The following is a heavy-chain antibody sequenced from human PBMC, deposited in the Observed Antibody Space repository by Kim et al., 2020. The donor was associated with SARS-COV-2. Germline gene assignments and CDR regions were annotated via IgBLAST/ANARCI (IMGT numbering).Heavy chain of an antibody. Sequence: SQTLSLTCAISGDSVSSKSDAWNWIRQSPSRGLEWLGRTYYRSRWYNDYAESVKSRISINPDTSKNQFSLQLNSVTPEDTAVYYCASNQGDYWGQGTLVTVSS. CDR3: ASNQGDY. CDR2: TYYRSRWYN. V-gene: IGHV6-1*01. CDR1: GDSVSSKSDA. J-gene: IGHJ4*02.